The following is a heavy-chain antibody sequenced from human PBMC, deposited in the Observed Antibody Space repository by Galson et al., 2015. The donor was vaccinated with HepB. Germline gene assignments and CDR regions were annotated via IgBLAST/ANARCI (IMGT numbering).Heavy chain of an antibody. CDR1: GFIISDYY. CDR3: TRDPRLADF. V-gene: IGHV3-11*05. D-gene: IGHD3-3*02. Sequence: SLRLSCAGSGFIISDYYMTWIRQAPGRGPEWLSYISGDSIYINYVDSVTGRFTISRDNARNSLFLQMNSLTPEDTAIYYCTRDPRLADFWGQGTMVTVSS. CDR2: ISGDSIYI. J-gene: IGHJ3*01.